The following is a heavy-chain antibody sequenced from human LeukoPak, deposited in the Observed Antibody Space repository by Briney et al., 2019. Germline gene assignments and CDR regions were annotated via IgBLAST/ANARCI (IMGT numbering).Heavy chain of an antibody. J-gene: IGHJ2*01. CDR1: GGSISSGDYY. CDR3: ARDGATVVTPNWYFDL. CDR2: IYYSGST. D-gene: IGHD4-23*01. Sequence: SETLSLTCTVSGGSISSGDYYWSWIRQPPGKGLEWIGYIYYSGSTNYNPSLKSRVTISVDTSKNRFSLKLSSVTAADTAVYYCARDGATVVTPNWYFDLWGRGTLVTVSS. V-gene: IGHV4-61*08.